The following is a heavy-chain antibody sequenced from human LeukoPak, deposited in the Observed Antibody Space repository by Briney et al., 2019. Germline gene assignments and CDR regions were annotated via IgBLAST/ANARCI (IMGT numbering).Heavy chain of an antibody. CDR3: ARHSRSGYSGYENAFDI. V-gene: IGHV4-39*01. CDR2: IYYSGST. CDR1: GGSIISSSYY. J-gene: IGHJ3*02. Sequence: SEPLSLPSTVSGGSIISSSYYWGWIRPPPGKGLEWIVSIYYSGSTYYNPSLKSRVTISVDTSKNQFSLKLSSVTAADTAVYYCARHSRSGYSGYENAFDIWGQGTMVTVSS. D-gene: IGHD5-12*01.